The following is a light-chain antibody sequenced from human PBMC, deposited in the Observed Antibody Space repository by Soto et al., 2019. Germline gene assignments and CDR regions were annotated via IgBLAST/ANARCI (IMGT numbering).Light chain of an antibody. Sequence: EIVLTQSPATLSLSPGERATLSCRASQSVSSYLAWYQQKPGQAPRLLIYDASNRATGIPARFSGSGSGTDFTLTSSSLEPEDFAVYYWLHSSNWPLTFGGGTKVEIK. CDR1: QSVSSY. CDR2: DAS. V-gene: IGKV3-11*01. J-gene: IGKJ4*01. CDR3: LHSSNWPLT.